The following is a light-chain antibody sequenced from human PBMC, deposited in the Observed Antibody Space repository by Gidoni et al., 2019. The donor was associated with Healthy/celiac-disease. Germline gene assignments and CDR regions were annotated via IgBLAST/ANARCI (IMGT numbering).Light chain of an antibody. CDR2: ASS. V-gene: IGKV1-39*01. CDR3: QQSYSTPHT. CDR1: QSSSSY. J-gene: IGKJ1*01. Sequence: IQLTQSPSSLSASVGDRVIITCRASQSSSSYLKWYQQKPGNAPKLLIYASSSLQSGVPSRFSGSGSGTDFTLTMSSLQPEDFATYYCQQSYSTPHTFGQGTKVEIK.